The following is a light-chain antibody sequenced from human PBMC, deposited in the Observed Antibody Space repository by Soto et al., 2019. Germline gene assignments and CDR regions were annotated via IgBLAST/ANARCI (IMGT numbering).Light chain of an antibody. Sequence: EIVMTQSPATLSVSPGERATLSCRASQSVSSNLAWYQQKPGQAPRLLIYDASNRATGIPARFSGSGSGTDFTLTISSLQPEDFATYSCQQTYRTPLTFGGGTKVDIK. J-gene: IGKJ4*01. CDR3: QQTYRTPLT. CDR2: DAS. V-gene: IGKV3D-15*01. CDR1: QSVSSN.